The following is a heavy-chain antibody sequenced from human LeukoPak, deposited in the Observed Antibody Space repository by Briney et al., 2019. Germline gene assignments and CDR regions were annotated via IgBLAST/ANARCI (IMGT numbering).Heavy chain of an antibody. CDR2: IYYSGST. V-gene: IGHV4-59*08. CDR3: ARHLVVRGRKAYYFDY. D-gene: IGHD3-10*01. J-gene: IGHJ4*02. Sequence: PSETLSLTCTVSGGSISSYFWSWIRQPPGKGLEWIGYIYYSGSTNYNPSLKSRVTTSVDTSKNQFSLKLSSVTAADTAVYYCARHLVVRGRKAYYFDYWGQGTLVTVSS. CDR1: GGSISSYF.